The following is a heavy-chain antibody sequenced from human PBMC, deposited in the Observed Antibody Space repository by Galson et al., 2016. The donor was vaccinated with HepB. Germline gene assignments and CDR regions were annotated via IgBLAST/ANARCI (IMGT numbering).Heavy chain of an antibody. CDR3: ARLDTSSWFDYGSEPYYFDY. J-gene: IGHJ4*02. Sequence: QSGAEVKKPGASVKVSCKASGFTLSHYGINWVRQAPGQGLEWMGWINTYTGNTNYAQKFQGRVTMTTETSTSTAYMELGSLTSDDTAVYYCARLDTSSWFDYGSEPYYFDYWGQGTLVTVSS. V-gene: IGHV1-18*01. CDR1: GFTLSHYG. D-gene: IGHD6-13*01. CDR2: INTYTGNT.